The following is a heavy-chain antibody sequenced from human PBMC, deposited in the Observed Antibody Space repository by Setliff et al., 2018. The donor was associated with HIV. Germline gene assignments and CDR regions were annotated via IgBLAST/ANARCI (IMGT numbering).Heavy chain of an antibody. V-gene: IGHV1-69-2*01. CDR3: ATVRIVGATEFDY. J-gene: IGHJ4*02. D-gene: IGHD1-26*01. CDR1: GYTFTNYF. CDR2: VDPEDGET. Sequence: ASVKVSCKASGYTFTNYFMHWVRQAPGEGLEWVGRVDPEDGETRYAMKFQGSVTISADTSTDTTYLSLTSLRSQDTAVYYCATVRIVGATEFDYWGQGTVVTRLL.